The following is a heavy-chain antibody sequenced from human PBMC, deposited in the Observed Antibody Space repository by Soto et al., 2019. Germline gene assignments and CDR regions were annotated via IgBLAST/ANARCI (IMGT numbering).Heavy chain of an antibody. Sequence: PSETLSLTCAVYGGSFSGYYWSWIRQPPGKGLEWIGEINHSGSTNYNPSLKSRVTISVDTSKNQFSLKLSSVTAADTAVYYCARRIAAAGGGMDVWGQGTTVT. V-gene: IGHV4-34*01. J-gene: IGHJ6*02. CDR3: ARRIAAAGGGMDV. CDR1: GGSFSGYY. CDR2: INHSGST. D-gene: IGHD6-13*01.